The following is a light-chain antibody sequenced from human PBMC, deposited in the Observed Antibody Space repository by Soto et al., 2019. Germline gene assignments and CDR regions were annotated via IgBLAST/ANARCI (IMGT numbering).Light chain of an antibody. CDR3: QHFGNSRAMCT. V-gene: IGKV3-20*01. J-gene: IGKJ2*02. Sequence: EIVLTQSPGTLSLSPGERATLSCRASQSVSSTYLAWYQQQPDQAPRLLIYGASSRATGIPDRFSGRGSGTACTLTISRLALEDFAVYYYQHFGNSRAMCTFGQGTKLEIK. CDR1: QSVSSTY. CDR2: GAS.